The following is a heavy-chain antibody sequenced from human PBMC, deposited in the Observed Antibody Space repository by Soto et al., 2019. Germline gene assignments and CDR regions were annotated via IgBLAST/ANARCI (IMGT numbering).Heavy chain of an antibody. J-gene: IGHJ5*02. CDR1: GGSISSYY. D-gene: IGHD6-19*01. V-gene: IGHV4-59*08. Sequence: SETLSLTCTVSGGSISSYYWSWIRQPPGKGLEWIGYIYYSGSTNYNPSLKSRVTISVDTSKNQFSLKLSSVTAADTAVYYCARQNPSGWYEGSFDPWGQGTLVTVSS. CDR3: ARQNPSGWYEGSFDP. CDR2: IYYSGST.